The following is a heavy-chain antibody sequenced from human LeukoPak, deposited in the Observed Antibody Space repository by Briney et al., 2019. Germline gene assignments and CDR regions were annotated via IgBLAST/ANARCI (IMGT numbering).Heavy chain of an antibody. D-gene: IGHD2-2*01. Sequence: VGSLRLSSAASGFTFSSYAMHWVRQAPGKGLEWVAVISYDGSNKYYADSVKGRFTISRDNSKNTLYLQMNSLRAEDTAVYYCARDQADIVVVPAARDYYYYYGMDVWGQGTTVTVSS. CDR3: ARDQADIVVVPAARDYYYYYGMDV. CDR2: ISYDGSNK. CDR1: GFTFSSYA. V-gene: IGHV3-30-3*01. J-gene: IGHJ6*02.